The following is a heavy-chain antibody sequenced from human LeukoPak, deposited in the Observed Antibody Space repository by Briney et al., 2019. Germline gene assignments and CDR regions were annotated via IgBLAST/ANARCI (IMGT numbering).Heavy chain of an antibody. J-gene: IGHJ4*02. CDR1: GGSISSSNW. D-gene: IGHD2-15*01. CDR2: IYHSGST. V-gene: IGHV4-4*02. Sequence: SETLSLTCAVSGGSISSSNWWSWVRQPPGQGLEWIGEIYHSGSTNYNPSLKSRVTISVDKSKNQFSLKLSSVTAADTAVYYCARDVGALGYYFDYWGQGTLVTVSS. CDR3: ARDVGALGYYFDY.